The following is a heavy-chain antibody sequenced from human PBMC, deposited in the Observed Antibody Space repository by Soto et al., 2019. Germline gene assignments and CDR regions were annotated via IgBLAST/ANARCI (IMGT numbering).Heavy chain of an antibody. J-gene: IGHJ5*02. CDR2: ISGYDGNT. D-gene: IGHD2-15*01. CDR3: ARQCRGVTCHWFVP. V-gene: IGHV1-18*01. Sequence: GASVKVSCKASGYTFTSYGISWVRQAPGQGLEWVGWISGYDGNTDYAHKFRGRVTMTTDTSTNTAYMDLRSLRSDDTAVYYCARQCRGVTCHWFVPWGQGTLVTVSS. CDR1: GYTFTSYG.